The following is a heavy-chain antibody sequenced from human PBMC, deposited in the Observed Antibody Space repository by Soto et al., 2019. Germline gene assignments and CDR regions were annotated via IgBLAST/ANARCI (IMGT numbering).Heavy chain of an antibody. Sequence: VSCKASGYTFTGYYMHWVRQAPGQGLEWMGWINPNSGGTNYAQKFQGWVTMTRDTSISTAYMELSRLRSDDTAVYYCARDRRYYDSSGYYTRYYYYGMDVWGQGTTVTVSS. V-gene: IGHV1-2*04. J-gene: IGHJ6*02. CDR2: INPNSGGT. D-gene: IGHD3-22*01. CDR3: ARDRRYYDSSGYYTRYYYYGMDV. CDR1: GYTFTGYY.